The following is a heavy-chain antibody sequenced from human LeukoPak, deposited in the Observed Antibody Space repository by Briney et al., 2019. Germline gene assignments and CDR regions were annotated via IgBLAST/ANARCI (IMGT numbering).Heavy chain of an antibody. D-gene: IGHD1-26*01. J-gene: IGHJ4*02. CDR1: GFTFRSYA. CDR3: TRDPGLMGATSFDY. V-gene: IGHV3-30-3*01. CDR2: ISYDGSNT. Sequence: PGRSLRLSCAVSGFTFRSYAMHWVRQAPGKGLEWVTVISYDGSNTHYADSVKGRFTISRDNAKNSLYLQMNSLRVEDTAVYYCTRDPGLMGATSFDYWGQGTLVSVSS.